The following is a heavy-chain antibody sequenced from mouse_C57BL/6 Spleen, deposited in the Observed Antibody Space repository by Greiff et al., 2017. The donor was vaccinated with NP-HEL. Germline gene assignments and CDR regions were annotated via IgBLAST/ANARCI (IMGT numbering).Heavy chain of an antibody. J-gene: IGHJ2*01. D-gene: IGHD1-1*01. CDR2: IDPSDSET. V-gene: IGHV1-52*01. CDR1: GYTFTSYW. CDR3: ARIYYYGSSPFDY. Sequence: QVQLKQPGAELVRPGSSVKLSCKASGYTFTSYWMHWVKQRPIQGLEWIGNIDPSDSETHYNQKFKDKATLTVDKSSSTAYMQLSSLTSEDSAVYYCARIYYYGSSPFDYWGQGTTLTVSS.